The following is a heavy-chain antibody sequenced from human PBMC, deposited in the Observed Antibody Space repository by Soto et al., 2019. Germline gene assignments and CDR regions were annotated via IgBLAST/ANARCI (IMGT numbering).Heavy chain of an antibody. CDR1: GGSFTDYY. CDR2: INHSGST. Sequence: QVQLQQWGAGLLKPSETLSLTCAVYGGSFTDYYWTWIRQTPGKGLEWIGEINHSGSTNYNPSLKNRVPISRDTSKNQFSLKVNSVTAADTAVYFCARVRARLLSHAFDFWGQGTLVTVSS. V-gene: IGHV4-34*01. J-gene: IGHJ3*01. D-gene: IGHD3-16*02. CDR3: ARVRARLLSHAFDF.